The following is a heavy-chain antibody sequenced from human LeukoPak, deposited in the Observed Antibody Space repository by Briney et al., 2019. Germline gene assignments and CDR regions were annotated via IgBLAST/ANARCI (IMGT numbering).Heavy chain of an antibody. Sequence: KSGGSLRLSCAASGFTFSDFYMSWIRQAPGKGLEWVTYISSSTYYTNYADSVKGRFTISRDNAKNSLYLQMDSLRVEDTAVYYCARGHYGMVVWGEGTTVTVSS. CDR2: ISSSTYYT. CDR3: ARGHYGMVV. J-gene: IGHJ6*04. V-gene: IGHV3-11*06. CDR1: GFTFSDFY.